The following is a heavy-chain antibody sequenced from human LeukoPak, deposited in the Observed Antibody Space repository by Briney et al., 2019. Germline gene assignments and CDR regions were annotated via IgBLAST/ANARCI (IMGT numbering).Heavy chain of an antibody. CDR2: IYYSGST. J-gene: IGHJ5*02. D-gene: IGHD3-16*02. Sequence: PSETLSLTCTVSGGSISSYYWSWIRQPPGKGLEWIGYIYYSGSTNYNPSLKSRVTISVDTSKNRFSLKLSSVTAADTAVYYCARHSYDYVWGSYRYWFDPWGQGTLVTVSS. CDR3: ARHSYDYVWGSYRYWFDP. V-gene: IGHV4-59*01. CDR1: GGSISSYY.